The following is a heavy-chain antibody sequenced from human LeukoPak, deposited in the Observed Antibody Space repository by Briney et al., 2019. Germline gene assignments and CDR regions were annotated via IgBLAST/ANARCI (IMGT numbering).Heavy chain of an antibody. D-gene: IGHD1-26*01. CDR1: GFTFSSYG. Sequence: PGGSLRLSCAASGFTFSSYGMHWIRQAPGKGLEWVAVISYDGSNKYYADSVKGRFTISRDTSKNTLYLQMNSLRAEDTAVYYCAKGATWELQYYFDYWGQGTLVTVSS. J-gene: IGHJ4*02. V-gene: IGHV3-30*18. CDR2: ISYDGSNK. CDR3: AKGATWELQYYFDY.